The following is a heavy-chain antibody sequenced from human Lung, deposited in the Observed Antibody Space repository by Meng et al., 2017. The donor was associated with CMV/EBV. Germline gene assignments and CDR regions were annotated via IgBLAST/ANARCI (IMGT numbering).Heavy chain of an antibody. J-gene: IGHJ6*02. CDR2: INPNSGGT. CDR3: ARDGLALTQQLVPYGMDV. Sequence: ASXXVSXKASGYTFTSYYMHWVRQAPGQGLEWMGWINPNSGGTNYAQKFQGRVTMTRDTSISTAYMELSRVKSDDTAVYYCARDGLALTQQLVPYGMDVWXQGTXVTVSS. CDR1: GYTFTSYY. V-gene: IGHV1-2*02. D-gene: IGHD6-13*01.